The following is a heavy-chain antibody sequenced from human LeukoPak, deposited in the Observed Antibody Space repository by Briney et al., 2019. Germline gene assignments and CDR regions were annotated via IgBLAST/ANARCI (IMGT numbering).Heavy chain of an antibody. CDR1: GFTFSSYG. J-gene: IGHJ3*02. CDR2: ISYDGSNK. D-gene: IGHD3-22*01. CDR3: AKDFTMSLDAFDI. V-gene: IGHV3-30*18. Sequence: PGRSLRLSCAASGFTFSSYGMHWVRQAPGKGLEWVAVISYDGSNKYYADSVKGRFTISRDNSKNTLYLQMNSLRAEDTAVYYCAKDFTMSLDAFDIWGQATMVTVSS.